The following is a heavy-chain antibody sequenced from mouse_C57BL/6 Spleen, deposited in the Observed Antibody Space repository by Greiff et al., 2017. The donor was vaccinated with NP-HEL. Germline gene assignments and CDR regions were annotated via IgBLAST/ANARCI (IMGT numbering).Heavy chain of an antibody. V-gene: IGHV1-76*01. CDR2: IYPGSGNT. Sequence: QVHVKQSGAELVRPGASVKLSCKASGYTFTDYYINWVKQRPGQGLEWIARIYPGSGNTYYNEKFKGKATLTAEKSSSTAYMQLSSLTSEDAAVYFCARWSYDGSSGYFDYWGQGTTLTVSS. CDR1: GYTFTDYY. J-gene: IGHJ2*01. D-gene: IGHD1-1*01. CDR3: ARWSYDGSSGYFDY.